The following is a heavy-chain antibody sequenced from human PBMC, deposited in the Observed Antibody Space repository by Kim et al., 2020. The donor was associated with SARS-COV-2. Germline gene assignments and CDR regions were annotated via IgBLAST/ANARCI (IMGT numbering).Heavy chain of an antibody. J-gene: IGHJ4*02. CDR3: AKSQGGGYAMYYFDY. CDR1: GFTFDDYA. Sequence: GGSLRLSCAASGFTFDDYAMHWVRQAPGKGLEWVSGISWNSGSIGYADSVKGRFTISRDNAKNSLYLQMNSLRAEDTALYYCAKSQGGGYAMYYFDYWGQGTLVTVSS. CDR2: ISWNSGSI. V-gene: IGHV3-9*01. D-gene: IGHD5-12*01.